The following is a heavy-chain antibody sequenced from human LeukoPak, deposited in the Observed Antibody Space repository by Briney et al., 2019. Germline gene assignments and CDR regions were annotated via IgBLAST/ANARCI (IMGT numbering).Heavy chain of an antibody. CDR2: INHSGST. CDR1: GGSISSSSYY. J-gene: IGHJ4*02. V-gene: IGHV4-39*07. CDR3: ARFFSRVGYGRGERLHTGIDY. D-gene: IGHD5-12*01. Sequence: SETLSLTCTVSGGSISSSSYYWSWIRQPPGKGLEWIGEINHSGSTNYNPSLKSRVTISVDTSKNQFSLELSSVTAADTAVYYCARFFSRVGYGRGERLHTGIDYWGQGTLVTVSS.